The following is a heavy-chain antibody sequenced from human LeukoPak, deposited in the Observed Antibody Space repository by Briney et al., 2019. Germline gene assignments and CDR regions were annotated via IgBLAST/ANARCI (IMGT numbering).Heavy chain of an antibody. CDR2: IYTSGST. V-gene: IGHV4-61*02. CDR1: GGSISSGNYY. CDR3: ARGHLRIVGAIWFDP. J-gene: IGHJ5*02. Sequence: SETLPLTCIGSGGSISSGNYYWRWIRQPAGKVLEWIGRIYTSGSTNYNPSLSRRVTISVDSSNNQFSLKLSSVTAADTAVYYCARGHLRIVGAIWFDPWGQGTLVTVSS. D-gene: IGHD1-26*01.